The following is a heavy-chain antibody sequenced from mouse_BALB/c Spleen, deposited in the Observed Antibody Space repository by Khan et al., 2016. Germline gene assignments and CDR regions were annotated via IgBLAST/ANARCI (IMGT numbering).Heavy chain of an antibody. V-gene: IGHV3-2*02. Sequence: VQLKQSGPGLVKPSQSLSLTCTVTGYSITSDYAWNWIRQFPENKLEWMGYISYSGSTSYNPSLKSRISITRDTSKNQFFLQLNSLTTEDTATYYCARGAYFDVWGAGTTVTVSS. J-gene: IGHJ1*01. CDR2: ISYSGST. CDR3: ARGAYFDV. CDR1: GYSITSDYA.